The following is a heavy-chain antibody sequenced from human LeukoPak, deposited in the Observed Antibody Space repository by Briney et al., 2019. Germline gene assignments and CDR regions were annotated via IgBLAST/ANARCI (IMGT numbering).Heavy chain of an antibody. V-gene: IGHV3-48*03. CDR3: ARDRGDCTDTTCYAGADYAMGV. Sequence: GGSLRLSCEASGFAFSSYEMNWVRQAPGKGLEWLAYISDRGFAVFYSDSVKGRFTISRDNAKSSVSLQMNNLRVEDTGTYYCARDRGDCTDTTCYAGADYAMGVWGQGTTVTVS. CDR1: GFAFSSYE. CDR2: ISDRGFAV. D-gene: IGHD2-8*01. J-gene: IGHJ6*02.